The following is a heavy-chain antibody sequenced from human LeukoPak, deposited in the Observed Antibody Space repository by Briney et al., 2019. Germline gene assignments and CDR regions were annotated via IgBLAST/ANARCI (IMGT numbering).Heavy chain of an antibody. CDR2: INHSGST. CDR3: ARGREWELILDDAFDI. V-gene: IGHV4-34*01. J-gene: IGHJ3*02. D-gene: IGHD1-26*01. CDR1: GGSFSGYY. Sequence: SETLSLTCAVYGGSFSGYYWSWIRQPPGKGLEWIGEINHSGSTNYNPSLKSRVTISVDTFKNQFSLKLSSVTAADTAVYYCARGREWELILDDAFDIWGQGTMVTVSS.